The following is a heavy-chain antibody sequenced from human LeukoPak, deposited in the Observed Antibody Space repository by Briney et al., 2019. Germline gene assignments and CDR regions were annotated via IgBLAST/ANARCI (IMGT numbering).Heavy chain of an antibody. CDR2: IYYSGST. CDR1: GGSISSYY. V-gene: IGHV4-59*08. CDR3: ARTAGYRKNDAFDI. D-gene: IGHD3-9*01. Sequence: SETLSLTCTVSGGSISSYYWSWIRQPPGKGLEWIGYIYYSGSTNYNPSLKSRVTISVDTSKNQFSLKLSSVTAADTAVYYCARTAGYRKNDAFDIWGQGTMVTVSS. J-gene: IGHJ3*02.